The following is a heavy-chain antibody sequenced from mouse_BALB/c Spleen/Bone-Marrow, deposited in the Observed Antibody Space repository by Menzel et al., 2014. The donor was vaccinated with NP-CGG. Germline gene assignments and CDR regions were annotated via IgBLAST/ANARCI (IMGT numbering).Heavy chain of an antibody. V-gene: IGHV1-77*01. CDR3: ARSPNWDPYYAMDY. CDR1: GYTFTDYI. CDR2: IYPGSGSI. D-gene: IGHD4-1*01. J-gene: IGHJ4*01. Sequence: VHLVESGPELVKPGASVKTSCKASGYTFTDYIINWVKQGTGQGLEWIGEIYPGSGSIYYNEKFKGKATLTADKSSNTAYMQFSSLTSEDSAVYFCARSPNWDPYYAMDYWGQGTSVTVSS.